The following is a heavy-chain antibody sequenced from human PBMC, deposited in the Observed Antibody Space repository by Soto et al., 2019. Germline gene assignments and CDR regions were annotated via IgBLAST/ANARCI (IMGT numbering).Heavy chain of an antibody. CDR2: IHSTRSP. J-gene: IGHJ5*02. Sequence: SETLSLTCTVSGDSVSKYYWNWIRQPAGKGLEWIGRIHSTRSPNSNPSLKSRVTMSVDTSKNQFSLKLNLTSVTAADTAVYYCARSPAYGDYANLDTWGQGTLVTVSS. CDR1: GDSVSKYY. D-gene: IGHD4-17*01. V-gene: IGHV4-4*07. CDR3: ARSPAYGDYANLDT.